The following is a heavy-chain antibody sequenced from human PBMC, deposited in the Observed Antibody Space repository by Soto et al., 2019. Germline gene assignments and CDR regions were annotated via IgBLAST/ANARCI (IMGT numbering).Heavy chain of an antibody. J-gene: IGHJ4*02. CDR1: GYTFTSYG. Sequence: ASVKVSCKASGYTFTSYGISWVRQAPGQGLEWMGWISAYNGNTNYAQKLQGRVTMTTDTSTSTAYMELRSLRSDDTAVYYCARDDPYDILTGPEDYWGQGTQVTVSS. D-gene: IGHD3-9*01. CDR2: ISAYNGNT. V-gene: IGHV1-18*01. CDR3: ARDDPYDILTGPEDY.